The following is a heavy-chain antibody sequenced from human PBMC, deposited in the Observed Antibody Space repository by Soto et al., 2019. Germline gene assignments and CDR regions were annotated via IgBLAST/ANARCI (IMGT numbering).Heavy chain of an antibody. CDR1: GFTFSSYS. D-gene: IGHD2-2*01. Sequence: GGSLRLSCAASGFTFSSYSMNWVRQAPGKGLEWVSSISSSSSYIYYADSVKGRFTISRDNAKNSLYLQMNSLRAEDTAVYYCGRWGGGYIVVVPAFDYWGQGTLVTVSS. J-gene: IGHJ4*02. CDR3: GRWGGGYIVVVPAFDY. CDR2: ISSSSSYI. V-gene: IGHV3-21*01.